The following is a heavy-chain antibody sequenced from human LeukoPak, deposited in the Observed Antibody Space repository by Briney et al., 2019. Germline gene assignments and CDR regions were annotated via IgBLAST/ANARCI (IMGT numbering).Heavy chain of an antibody. CDR1: GFTFDDYA. V-gene: IGHV3-9*01. D-gene: IGHD2-21*02. CDR3: ARGPEVTLDY. Sequence: GRSLRLSCAASGFTFDDYAMHWVRQAPGKGLEWVSGISWNSGSIGYADSVKGRFTISRDNAKNSLYLQMNSLRAEDTAVYYCARGPEVTLDYWGQGTLVTVSS. CDR2: ISWNSGSI. J-gene: IGHJ4*02.